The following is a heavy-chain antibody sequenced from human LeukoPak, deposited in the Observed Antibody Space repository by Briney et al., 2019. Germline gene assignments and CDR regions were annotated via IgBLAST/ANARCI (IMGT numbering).Heavy chain of an antibody. D-gene: IGHD1-26*01. Sequence: SETLSLTCTVSGGSISSSSYDWGWIRQPPGKGLEWLGSIYYSGGTYYNPSLKSRVTISVDTSKNQSSLKLSSVTAADTAVFYCARQRYSGSYYGVQWDAFDIWGQGTMVTVS. CDR3: ARQRYSGSYYGVQWDAFDI. CDR1: GGSISSSSYD. J-gene: IGHJ3*02. CDR2: IYYSGGT. V-gene: IGHV4-39*01.